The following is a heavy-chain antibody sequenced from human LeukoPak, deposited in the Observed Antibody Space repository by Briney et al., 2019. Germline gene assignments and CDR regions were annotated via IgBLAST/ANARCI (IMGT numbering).Heavy chain of an antibody. D-gene: IGHD3-16*02. CDR1: GYTLTGYY. CDR2: INPNSGGT. V-gene: IGHV1-2*02. Sequence: ASVKVSCKASGYTLTGYYMHWVRQAPGQGLEWMGWINPNSGGTNYAQKFQGRVTMTRDTSISTAYMELSRLRSDDTAVYYCARVGVDDYVWGSYRYPFDYWGQGTLVTVSS. J-gene: IGHJ4*02. CDR3: ARVGVDDYVWGSYRYPFDY.